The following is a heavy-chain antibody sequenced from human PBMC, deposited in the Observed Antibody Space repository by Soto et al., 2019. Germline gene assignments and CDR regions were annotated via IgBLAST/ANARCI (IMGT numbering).Heavy chain of an antibody. CDR1: GFSIDDFA. Sequence: GGSLRLSCAASGFSIDDFAMHWVRQAPGKGLEWVSSISWDSGKIGYADSVTGRFSVSRDNAKNSLFLQMSSLKPEDTAFYLCAKDNPGRYGDYDSPWFEPWGQGTLVTVSS. CDR3: AKDNPGRYGDYDSPWFEP. D-gene: IGHD4-17*01. J-gene: IGHJ5*02. V-gene: IGHV3-9*01. CDR2: ISWDSGKI.